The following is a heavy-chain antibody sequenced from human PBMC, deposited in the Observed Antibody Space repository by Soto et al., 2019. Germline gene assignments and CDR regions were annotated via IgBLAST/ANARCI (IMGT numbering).Heavy chain of an antibody. CDR2: ISAYNGNT. D-gene: IGHD3-9*01. CDR1: GYTFTSYG. J-gene: IGHJ6*02. CDR3: ARDHRPFESSVSDYGMDV. Sequence: ASVKVSCKASGYTFTSYGISWVRQAPGQGLEWMGWISAYNGNTNYAQKLQGRVTMTTDTSTSTAYMELRSLRSDDTAVYYCARDHRPFESSVSDYGMDVWGQGTTVTVSS. V-gene: IGHV1-18*04.